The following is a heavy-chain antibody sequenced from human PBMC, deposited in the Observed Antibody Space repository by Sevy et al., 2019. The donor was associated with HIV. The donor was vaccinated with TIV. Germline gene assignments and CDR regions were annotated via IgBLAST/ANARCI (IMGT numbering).Heavy chain of an antibody. Sequence: GGSLRLSCTASGFKFYDYAMHWVRQPPGKGLEWVSGITWDGGRTGYADSVKGRFIISRDNTKSSLYLQMNSLRAEDTALYYCAKDLRRGDILTGYLNYWGQGILVTVSS. CDR3: AKDLRRGDILTGYLNY. D-gene: IGHD3-9*01. J-gene: IGHJ4*02. V-gene: IGHV3-9*01. CDR1: GFKFYDYA. CDR2: ITWDGGRT.